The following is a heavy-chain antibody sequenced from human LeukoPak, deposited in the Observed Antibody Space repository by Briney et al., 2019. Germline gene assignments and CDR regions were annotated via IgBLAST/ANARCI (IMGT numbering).Heavy chain of an antibody. CDR1: GFTVSSSY. CDR3: ARDLIVGGNPDAFDI. Sequence: GGSLRLSCAASGFTVSSSYMSWVRQAPGKGLEWVSVIYSGGTTYYADSVKGRFTISRDNSKNTLYLQMNSLRAEDTAVYYCARDLIVGGNPDAFDIWGQGTMVTVSS. CDR2: IYSGGTT. V-gene: IGHV3-53*01. D-gene: IGHD1-26*01. J-gene: IGHJ3*02.